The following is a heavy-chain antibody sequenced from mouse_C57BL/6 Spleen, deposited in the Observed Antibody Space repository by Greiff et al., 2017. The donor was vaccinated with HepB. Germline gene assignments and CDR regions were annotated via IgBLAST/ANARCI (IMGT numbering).Heavy chain of an antibody. CDR1: GYTFTNYW. CDR3: ARSRTVEAMDY. CDR2: IYTGGGYT. V-gene: IGHV1-63*01. J-gene: IGHJ4*01. D-gene: IGHD1-1*01. Sequence: VQLQQSGAELVRPGTSVKMSCTASGYTFTNYWIGWAKQRPGHGLEWIGDIYTGGGYTNYNEKVKGKDTLTADKTASTAYLQFSSLTSEDSAIYYCARSRTVEAMDYWGQGTSVTVSS.